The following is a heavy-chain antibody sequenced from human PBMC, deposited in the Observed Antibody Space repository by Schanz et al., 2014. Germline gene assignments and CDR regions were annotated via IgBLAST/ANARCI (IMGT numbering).Heavy chain of an antibody. J-gene: IGHJ4*02. V-gene: IGHV1-24*01. CDR2: CDVEDGDT. Sequence: QVQLLQSGSEVKKPGASVKVSCEISGYTVSALAMHWVRQAPGKGLEWLGGCDVEDGDTVYAQKFQGRVTMTRDTSTSTVYMELSSLRSEDTAVYYCARDGEAAAGCDYWGQGTLVTVSS. CDR1: GYTVSALA. CDR3: ARDGEAAAGCDY. D-gene: IGHD6-13*01.